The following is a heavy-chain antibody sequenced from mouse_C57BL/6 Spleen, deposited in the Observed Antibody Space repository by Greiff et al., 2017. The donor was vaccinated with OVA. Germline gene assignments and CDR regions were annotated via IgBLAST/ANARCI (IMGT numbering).Heavy chain of an antibody. J-gene: IGHJ4*01. V-gene: IGHV1-7*01. CDR2: INPSSGYT. CDR3: ASIYYDYDEDAMDY. D-gene: IGHD2-4*01. Sequence: VQLQQSGAELAKPGASVKLSCKASGYTFTSYWMHWVKQRPGQGLEWIGYINPSSGYTKYNQKFKDKATLTADKSSSPAYMQLSSLTYEDSAVYYCASIYYDYDEDAMDYWGQGTSVTVSS. CDR1: GYTFTSYW.